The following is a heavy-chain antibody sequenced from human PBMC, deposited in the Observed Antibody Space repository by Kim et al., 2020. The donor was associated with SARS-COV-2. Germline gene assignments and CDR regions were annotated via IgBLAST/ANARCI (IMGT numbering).Heavy chain of an antibody. V-gene: IGHV3-23*01. J-gene: IGHJ5*02. CDR1: GFTFSSYA. CDR3: AKDLRMTMVRGPNWFDP. D-gene: IGHD3-10*01. CDR2: ISGSGGST. Sequence: GGSLRLSCAASGFTFSSYAMSWVRQAPGKGLEWVSAISGSGGSTYYADSVKGRFTISRDNSKNTLYLQMNSLRAEDTAVYYCAKDLRMTMVRGPNWFDPWGQGTLVTVSS.